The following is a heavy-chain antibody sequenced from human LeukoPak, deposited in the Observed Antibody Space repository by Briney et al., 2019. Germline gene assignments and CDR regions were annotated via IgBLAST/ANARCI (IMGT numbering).Heavy chain of an antibody. CDR3: AELGITMIGGV. J-gene: IGHJ6*04. D-gene: IGHD3-10*02. CDR1: EFSVGSNY. V-gene: IGHV3-48*03. Sequence: GGSLRLSCAASEFSVGSNYKTWVRQAPGKGLEWVSYISSSGSTIYYADSVKGRFTISRDNAKNSLYLQTNSLRAEDTAVYYCAELGITMIGGVWGKGTTVTISS. CDR2: ISSSGSTI.